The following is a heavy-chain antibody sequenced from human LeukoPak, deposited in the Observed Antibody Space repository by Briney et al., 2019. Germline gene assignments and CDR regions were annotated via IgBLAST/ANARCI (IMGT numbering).Heavy chain of an antibody. CDR3: ARERMDYYDSSGYLDY. D-gene: IGHD3-22*01. Sequence: PSETLSLTCTVSGGSISSYYWSWIRQPAGKELEWIGRIYTSGSTNYNPSLKSRVTMSVDTSKNQFSLKLSSVTAADTAVYYCARERMDYYDSSGYLDYWGQGTLVTVSS. V-gene: IGHV4-4*07. J-gene: IGHJ4*02. CDR2: IYTSGST. CDR1: GGSISSYY.